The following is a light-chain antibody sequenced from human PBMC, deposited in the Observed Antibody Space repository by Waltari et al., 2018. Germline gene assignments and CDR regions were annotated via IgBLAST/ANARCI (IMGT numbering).Light chain of an antibody. CDR3: QQYGSSPLT. CDR2: GAS. J-gene: IGKJ5*01. Sequence: EIVLTQSPGTLSLSPGERATLSCRASPSVSSSYLAWYQHKPGQAPRLLIYGASSRATGIPDRFSGSGSGTDFTLTISRLEPEDVAVYYCQQYGSSPLTFGQGTRLEIK. CDR1: PSVSSSY. V-gene: IGKV3-20*01.